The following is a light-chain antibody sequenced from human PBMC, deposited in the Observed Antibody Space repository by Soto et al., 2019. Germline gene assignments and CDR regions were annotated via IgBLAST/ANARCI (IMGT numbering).Light chain of an antibody. CDR3: GADHGSGRNFVV. CDR1: SGYSNYK. Sequence: QSVLTQPPSASASLGASVTLTCTLSSGYSNYKVDWYQQRPGKGPRFVMPVGTGGIVGSKGDGIPDRFSVLGSGLNRYLTIKNIQEEDESDYHCGADHGSGRNFVVFGGGTKLTVL. CDR2: VGTGGIVG. J-gene: IGLJ3*02. V-gene: IGLV9-49*01.